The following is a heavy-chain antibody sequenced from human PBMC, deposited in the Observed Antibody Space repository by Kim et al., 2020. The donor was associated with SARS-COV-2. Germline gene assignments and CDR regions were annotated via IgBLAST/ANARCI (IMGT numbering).Heavy chain of an antibody. V-gene: IGHV3-73*01. Sequence: GGSLRLSCAAYGFTLGGSAMHWVRQASGKGLEWVGRIRSKANSDATTYAASVKGRFTISRDDSKNTAYLQMNSVKTEDTAVYYCARGPPYSVSYWDAFDIWGQGTMVSVSS. J-gene: IGHJ3*02. CDR3: ARGPPYSVSYWDAFDI. D-gene: IGHD1-26*01. CDR2: IRSKANSDAT. CDR1: GFTLGGSA.